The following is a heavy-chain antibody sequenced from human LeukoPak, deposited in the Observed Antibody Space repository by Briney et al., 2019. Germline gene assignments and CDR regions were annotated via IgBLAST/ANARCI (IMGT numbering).Heavy chain of an antibody. D-gene: IGHD6-19*01. V-gene: IGHV3-21*04. J-gene: IGHJ5*02. CDR1: GFTFSSYS. CDR2: ISSSSSYI. Sequence: PGGSLRLSCAASGFTFSSYSMNWVRQAPGKGLEWVSSISSSSSYIYYADSVKGRFTISRDNAKNSLYLQMNSLRAEDTAVYYCAKRYSSGWYDWFDPWGQGTLVTVSS. CDR3: AKRYSSGWYDWFDP.